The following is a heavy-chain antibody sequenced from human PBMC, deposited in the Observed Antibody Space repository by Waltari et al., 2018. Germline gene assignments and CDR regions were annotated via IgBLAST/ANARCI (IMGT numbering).Heavy chain of an antibody. J-gene: IGHJ3*02. CDR1: GYTFPGYY. Sequence: QVQLVQSGAEVKKPGASVKVSCKASGYTFPGYYMHWVRQAPGQGLEWGVRLNPNSGGTNYAQKFQGRVTMTRDTSISTAYMELSRLRSDDTAVYYCARDWAAADSDIWGQGTMVTVSS. CDR2: LNPNSGGT. V-gene: IGHV1-2*06. CDR3: ARDWAAADSDI. D-gene: IGHD6-13*01.